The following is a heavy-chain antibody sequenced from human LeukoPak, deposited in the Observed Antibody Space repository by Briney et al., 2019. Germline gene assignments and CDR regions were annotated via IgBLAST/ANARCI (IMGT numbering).Heavy chain of an antibody. CDR1: GGSFSGYY. Sequence: SETLSLICAVYGGSFSGYYWSWIRQPPGKGLEWIGEINHSGSTNYNPSLKSRVTISVDTSKNQFSLKLSSVTAADTAVYYCASRQYDFWRRHQSIYYYYGMDVWGQGTTVTVSS. CDR2: INHSGST. V-gene: IGHV4-34*01. J-gene: IGHJ6*02. CDR3: ASRQYDFWRRHQSIYYYYGMDV. D-gene: IGHD3-3*01.